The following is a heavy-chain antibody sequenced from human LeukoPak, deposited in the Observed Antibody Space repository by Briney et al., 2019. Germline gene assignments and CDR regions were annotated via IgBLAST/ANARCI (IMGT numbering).Heavy chain of an antibody. CDR1: GYSISSGYY. Sequence: PSETLSLTCTVSGYSISSGYYWGWIRQPPGKGLEWIGSIYHSGSTYYNPSLKSRVTISVDTSKNQFSLKLSSVTAADTAVYYCARDGPAHYYDSSGYYYRRNDAFDIWGQGTMVTVSS. V-gene: IGHV4-38-2*02. D-gene: IGHD3-22*01. CDR2: IYHSGST. CDR3: ARDGPAHYYDSSGYYYRRNDAFDI. J-gene: IGHJ3*02.